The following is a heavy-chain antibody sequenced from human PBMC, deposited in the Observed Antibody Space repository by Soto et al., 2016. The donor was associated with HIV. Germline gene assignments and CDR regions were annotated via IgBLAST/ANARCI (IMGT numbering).Heavy chain of an antibody. Sequence: EVQLVESGGGLVQPGGSLRLSCAAFGFNFSSYWMHWVRQAPGKGLMWVSRINSDGSNTRYADSVKGRFTISRDNAKNTLYLQMNSLRADDTAVYYCARDRSFWSGSLYYWGQGTLVTVSS. CDR1: GFNFSSYW. V-gene: IGHV3-74*01. D-gene: IGHD3-3*01. CDR3: ARDRSFWSGSLYY. CDR2: INSDGSNT. J-gene: IGHJ4*02.